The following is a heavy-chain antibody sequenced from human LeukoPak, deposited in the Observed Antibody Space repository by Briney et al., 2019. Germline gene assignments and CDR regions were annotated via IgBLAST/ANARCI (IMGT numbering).Heavy chain of an antibody. D-gene: IGHD2-8*02. Sequence: PGGSLRLSCAASGFTFSSYWMQWVRQAPGEGLVWVSRINSDGSTTRYADSVKGRFSISRDNAKNTLYLQMNSLRADDTALYYCAVSGVRLRCGGECTEYWGQGTLVTVSS. V-gene: IGHV3-74*01. CDR1: GFTFSSYW. J-gene: IGHJ4*02. CDR3: AVSGVRLRCGGECTEY. CDR2: INSDGSTT.